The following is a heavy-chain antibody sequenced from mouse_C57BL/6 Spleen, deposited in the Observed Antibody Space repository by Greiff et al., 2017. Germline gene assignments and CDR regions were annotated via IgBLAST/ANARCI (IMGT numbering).Heavy chain of an antibody. CDR3: ASGSSYEVWFAD. Sequence: VQLQQPGAELVKPGASVKLSCKASGYTFTSYWMHWVKQRPGQGLEWIGMIHPNSGSTNYNEKFKSKATLTVDKSSSTAYMQLSSLTSEDSAVYYCASGSSYEVWFADWGQGTLVTVSA. V-gene: IGHV1-64*01. J-gene: IGHJ3*01. CDR1: GYTFTSYW. D-gene: IGHD1-1*01. CDR2: IHPNSGST.